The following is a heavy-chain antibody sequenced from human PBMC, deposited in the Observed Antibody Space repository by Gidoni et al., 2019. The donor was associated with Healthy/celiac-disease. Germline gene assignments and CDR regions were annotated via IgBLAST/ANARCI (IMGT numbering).Heavy chain of an antibody. CDR2: ISYDGSNK. J-gene: IGHJ4*02. V-gene: IGHV3-30*18. Sequence: QVQLVESGGGVVQPGRSLRLSCAASGFTFSSYGMHWVRQAPGKGLEWVAVISYDGSNKYYADSVKGRFTISRDNSKNTLYLQMNSLRAEDTAVYYCAKEIHSSGRSANDYWGQGTLVTVSS. CDR1: GFTFSSYG. D-gene: IGHD6-19*01. CDR3: AKEIHSSGRSANDY.